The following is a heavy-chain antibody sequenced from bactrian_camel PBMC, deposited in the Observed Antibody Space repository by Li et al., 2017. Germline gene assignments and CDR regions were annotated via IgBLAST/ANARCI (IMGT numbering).Heavy chain of an antibody. D-gene: IGHD7*01. CDR3: AAGFYCGSMIRAADDSN. CDR2: IGVYGAIR. Sequence: HVQLVESGGEPVQAGGSLRLSCAASDNTYSGECMGWFRQAPGKEREGVACIGVYGAIRYTDAVKGRFTISQNNAKNTVYLQMNSLKPEDSAMYYCAAGFYCGSMIRAADDSNWGQGTQVTVS. CDR1: DNTYSGEC. V-gene: IGHV3-3*01. J-gene: IGHJ4*01.